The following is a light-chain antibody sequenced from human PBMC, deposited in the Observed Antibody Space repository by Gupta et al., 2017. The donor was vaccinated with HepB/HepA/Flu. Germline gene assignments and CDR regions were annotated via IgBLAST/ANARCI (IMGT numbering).Light chain of an antibody. CDR2: GNI. Sequence: QSVLTQPPSVSGPPGQRVTVSCTGNSSNIGANYAVCWYQQLPGTSPKLLIYGNINRPSGVPDRFSGSKSGTSASLAITGLQAEDEADYYCQSYDSSLRGVVFGGGTKLTVL. CDR1: SSNIGANYA. CDR3: QSYDSSLRGVV. V-gene: IGLV1-40*01. J-gene: IGLJ2*01.